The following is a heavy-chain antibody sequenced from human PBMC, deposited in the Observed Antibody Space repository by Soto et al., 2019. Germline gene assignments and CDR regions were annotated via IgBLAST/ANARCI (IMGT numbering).Heavy chain of an antibody. D-gene: IGHD2-8*01. J-gene: IGHJ4*02. CDR3: AREYGAYYFDY. Sequence: PGGSLRLSCAASGFTLSDFAMHWVRQAPGKGLEWVAVIWYDGSNKYYADSVKGRFTISRDNSKNTLYLQMNSLRAEDTAVYYCAREYGAYYFDYWGQGTLVTVSS. CDR1: GFTLSDFA. CDR2: IWYDGSNK. V-gene: IGHV3-33*08.